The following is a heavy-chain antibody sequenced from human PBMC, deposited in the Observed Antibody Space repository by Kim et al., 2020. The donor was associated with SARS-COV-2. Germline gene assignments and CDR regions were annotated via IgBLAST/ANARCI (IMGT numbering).Heavy chain of an antibody. J-gene: IGHJ4*02. Sequence: ASVKVSCKASGYTFTSYDINWVRQATGQGLEWMGWMNPNRGNTGFAQKFQGRVTMTRNTSISTAYMELSSLRSEDTAVYYCARVYYGSGSYYIFVYWGQGTLVTVSS. V-gene: IGHV1-8*01. CDR1: GYTFTSYD. CDR2: MNPNRGNT. CDR3: ARVYYGSGSYYIFVY. D-gene: IGHD3-10*01.